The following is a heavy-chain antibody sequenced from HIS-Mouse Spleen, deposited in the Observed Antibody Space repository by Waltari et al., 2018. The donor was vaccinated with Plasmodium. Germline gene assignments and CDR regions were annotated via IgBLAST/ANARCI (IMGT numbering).Heavy chain of an antibody. D-gene: IGHD7-27*01. CDR1: GFSLSTSGVG. CDR2: IYWDDDK. Sequence: QITLKESGPTLVKPTQTLTLTCTFSGFSLSTSGVGVGWIRQPPGNALEWLALIYWDDDKRYSPSLKSRSTITKDTAKSQVVLTMTNMDPVETATYYWAHRLGWGSAFDIWGQGTMVTVSS. V-gene: IGHV2-5*02. J-gene: IGHJ3*02. CDR3: AHRLGWGSAFDI.